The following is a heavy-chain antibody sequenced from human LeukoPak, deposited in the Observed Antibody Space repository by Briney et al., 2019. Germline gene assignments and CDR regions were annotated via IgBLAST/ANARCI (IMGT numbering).Heavy chain of an antibody. V-gene: IGHV3-33*01. CDR3: AREYYDSSDYPRQHYFDY. Sequence: GGSLRLSCAASGFTFITYGMHWVRQAPGKGLEWVALIWYDGSYKYYADSVKGRFTISRDNSKNTLYLQMNSMRAEDTAVYYCAREYYDSSDYPRQHYFDYWGQGTLVTVSS. D-gene: IGHD3-22*01. CDR1: GFTFITYG. CDR2: IWYDGSYK. J-gene: IGHJ4*02.